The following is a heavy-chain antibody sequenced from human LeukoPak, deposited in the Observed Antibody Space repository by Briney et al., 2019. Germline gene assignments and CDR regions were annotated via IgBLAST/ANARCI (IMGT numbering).Heavy chain of an antibody. V-gene: IGHV1-46*01. D-gene: IGHD3-22*01. CDR2: ISPSGGST. CDR1: GDTFSSYY. J-gene: IGHJ3*02. CDR3: AREVYYYDSSGYYLGSHAFDI. Sequence: ASVKVSCKASGDTFSSYYMHWVRQAPGQRPEWMGVISPSGGSTTYAQKFRGRLTLTRDMSTSTDYLELSSLRSDDTAVYYCAREVYYYDSSGYYLGSHAFDIWGQGTMVTVSS.